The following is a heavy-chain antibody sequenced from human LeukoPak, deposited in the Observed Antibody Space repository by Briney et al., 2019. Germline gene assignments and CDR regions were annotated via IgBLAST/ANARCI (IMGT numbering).Heavy chain of an antibody. D-gene: IGHD2-2*01. Sequence: PGGSLRLSCAASGFTFISYAMSWVRQAPGKGLEWVSAISGSGGSTYYADSVKGRFTISRDNSKNTLYLQMNSLRAEDTAVYYCAKTAHHYCSSTSCPYYYYGMDVWGKGTTVTVSS. CDR2: ISGSGGST. CDR3: AKTAHHYCSSTSCPYYYYGMDV. J-gene: IGHJ6*04. CDR1: GFTFISYA. V-gene: IGHV3-23*01.